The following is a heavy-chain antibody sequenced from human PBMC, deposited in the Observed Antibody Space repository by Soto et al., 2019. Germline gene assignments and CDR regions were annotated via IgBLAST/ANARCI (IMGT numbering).Heavy chain of an antibody. Sequence: GGSLRLSCAASGFTFSSYAMSWVRQAPGKGLEWVSAISGSGGSTYYADSVKGRFTISRDNSKNTLYLQMNSLRAEDTAVYYCAKGFIVVVPAAQNYFDYWGQGTLVTVSS. J-gene: IGHJ4*02. CDR2: ISGSGGST. V-gene: IGHV3-23*01. CDR1: GFTFSSYA. CDR3: AKGFIVVVPAAQNYFDY. D-gene: IGHD2-2*01.